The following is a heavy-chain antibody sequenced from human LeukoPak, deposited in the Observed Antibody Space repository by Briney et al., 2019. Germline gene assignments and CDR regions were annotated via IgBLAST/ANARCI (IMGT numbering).Heavy chain of an antibody. CDR2: IKQDGSEK. Sequence: GGSLRLSCAASGFTFSSYWMSWVRQAPGKGLEWVANIKQDGSEKYYVDSVKSRFTISRDNAKNSLYLQMNSLRAEDTAVYYCARDPGGPGWNYGGYFDYWGQGTLVTVSS. J-gene: IGHJ4*02. CDR3: ARDPGGPGWNYGGYFDY. CDR1: GFTFSSYW. V-gene: IGHV3-7*01. D-gene: IGHD1-7*01.